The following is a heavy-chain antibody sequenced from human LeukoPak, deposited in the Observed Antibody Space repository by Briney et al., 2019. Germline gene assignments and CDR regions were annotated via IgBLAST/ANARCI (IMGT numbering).Heavy chain of an antibody. Sequence: GGSLRLSCAASGFTFSSYAMSWVRQAPGKGQEWVSAISGSGGSTYYADSVKGRFTISRDNSKNTLYLQMNSLRAEDTAVYYCAKTLYYDILTGTLFEGDWGQGTLVTVSS. V-gene: IGHV3-23*01. CDR2: ISGSGGST. D-gene: IGHD3-9*01. J-gene: IGHJ4*02. CDR1: GFTFSSYA. CDR3: AKTLYYDILTGTLFEGD.